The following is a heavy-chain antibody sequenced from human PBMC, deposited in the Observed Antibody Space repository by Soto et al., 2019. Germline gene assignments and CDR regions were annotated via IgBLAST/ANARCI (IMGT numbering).Heavy chain of an antibody. J-gene: IGHJ5*02. CDR1: GFTFSTHA. CDR2: ISYDGTTK. V-gene: IGHV3-30-3*01. CDR3: ARDWRTAGTTGWFDP. D-gene: IGHD6-13*01. Sequence: QEQVVESGGGVVQPGRSLRLSCAASGFTFSTHAMHWVRQAPGRGLEWVAIISYDGTTKDYADSVKGRFTTSRDNSKNAVYLQRNSLRSEDTALYYCARDWRTAGTTGWFDPWGQGTLVTVSS.